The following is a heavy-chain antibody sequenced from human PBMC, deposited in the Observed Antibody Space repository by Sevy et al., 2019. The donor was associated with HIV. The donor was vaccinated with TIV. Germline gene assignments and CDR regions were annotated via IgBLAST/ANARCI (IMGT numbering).Heavy chain of an antibody. CDR3: ARDHVKDGDLGDYYYYAMDV. V-gene: IGHV3-11*01. J-gene: IGHJ6*02. D-gene: IGHD4-17*01. Sequence: GGALRLSCAASGFTFSDYYMSWIRQAPGKGLEWISDISGSDGTTYYADSVKGQFTISRDNAKNSLYLQMNSLRAEDTAVYYCARDHVKDGDLGDYYYYAMDVWGQGTTVTVSS. CDR2: ISGSDGTT. CDR1: GFTFSDYY.